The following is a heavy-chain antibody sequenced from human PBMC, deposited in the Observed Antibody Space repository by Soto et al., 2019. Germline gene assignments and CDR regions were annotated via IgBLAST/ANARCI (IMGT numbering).Heavy chain of an antibody. Sequence: EVQVLESGGGLVQPGGSLRLSCAVSGFTFSSDAMSWVRQAPGKGLEWVSSVSASSSTYYADSVKGRFTTSRDNSKNTLYLQMNGVRAEETAVYYCAKGRVCGNSPSYTDYWGQGTLVTVSS. J-gene: IGHJ4*02. D-gene: IGHD1-26*01. CDR1: GFTFSSDA. V-gene: IGHV3-23*01. CDR3: AKGRVCGNSPSYTDY. CDR2: VSASSST.